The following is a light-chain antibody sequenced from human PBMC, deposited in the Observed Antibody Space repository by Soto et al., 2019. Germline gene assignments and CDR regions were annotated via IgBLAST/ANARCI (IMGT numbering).Light chain of an antibody. V-gene: IGKV3-15*01. J-gene: IGKJ2*01. Sequence: EIVLTQSPATVSLSPGERATLTCRASQTVGRYLVWYQQKPGQAPRLLIYGASTRATGVPVRFSGSGSGTEYTLTINSLQSEDFAGYYCQQYSNWTSLYTFGQGTK. CDR2: GAS. CDR1: QTVGRY. CDR3: QQYSNWTSLYT.